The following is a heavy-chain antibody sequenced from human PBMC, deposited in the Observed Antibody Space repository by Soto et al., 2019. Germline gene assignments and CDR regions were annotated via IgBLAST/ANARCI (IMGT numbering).Heavy chain of an antibody. V-gene: IGHV5-10-1*01. Sequence: DSLTISCIRPGYIFTSYSISWLRYMPGKGLEWKGRIEPSDSFTNYSPTFQRHVTISADKSISTDYMQWSSPKASDTDMYHCPRHWSCHYGSGSHIPVGVDVGGQVSTVVVS. CDR2: IEPSDSFT. CDR1: GYIFTSYS. CDR3: PRHWSCHYGSGSHIPVGVDV. J-gene: IGHJ6*02. D-gene: IGHD3-10*01.